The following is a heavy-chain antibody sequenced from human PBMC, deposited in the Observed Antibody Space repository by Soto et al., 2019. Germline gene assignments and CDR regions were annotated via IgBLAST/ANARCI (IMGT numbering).Heavy chain of an antibody. CDR2: FDPEDGET. Sequence: ASVKVSCKVSGYTLTELSMHWVRQAPGKGLEWMGGFDPEDGETIYAQKFQGRVTMTADESTDTAYMELSSLRSEDTAVYYCARGGKVTTYYYYYGMDVWGQGTSVTVSS. V-gene: IGHV1-24*01. J-gene: IGHJ6*02. CDR1: GYTLTELS. D-gene: IGHD4-4*01. CDR3: ARGGKVTTYYYYYGMDV.